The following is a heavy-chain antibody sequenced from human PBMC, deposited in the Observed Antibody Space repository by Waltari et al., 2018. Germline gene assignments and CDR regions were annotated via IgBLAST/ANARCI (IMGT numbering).Heavy chain of an antibody. CDR2: INHSGST. J-gene: IGHJ4*02. CDR1: GGSFSGYC. V-gene: IGHV4-34*01. CDR3: ARGRGQQLVLYYFDY. D-gene: IGHD6-13*01. Sequence: QVQLQQWGAGLLKPSETLSLTCAVYGGSFSGYCWSWIRQPPGKGLEWIGEINHSGSTNYNPSLKSRVTISVDTSKNQFSLKLSSVTAADTAVYYCARGRGQQLVLYYFDYWGQGTLVTVSS.